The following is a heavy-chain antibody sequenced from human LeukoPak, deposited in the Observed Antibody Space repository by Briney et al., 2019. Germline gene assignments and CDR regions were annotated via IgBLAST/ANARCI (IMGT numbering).Heavy chain of an antibody. CDR1: GFTIGPYG. CDR3: ATWAFYHNLDV. J-gene: IGHJ6*02. D-gene: IGHD2/OR15-2a*01. CDR2: IKADGSGT. V-gene: IGHV3-43*02. Sequence: GGALRLSCAASGFTIGPYGMGWVRHGPGRGVEGVSVIKADGSGTFYADSVRGRFTTSRDNRKNSLYLQMTSLTSEDTALYYCATWAFYHNLDVWGQGTTVIVSS.